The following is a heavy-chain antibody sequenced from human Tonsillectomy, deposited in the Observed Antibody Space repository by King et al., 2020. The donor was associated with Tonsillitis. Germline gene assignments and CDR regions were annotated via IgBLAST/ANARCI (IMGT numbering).Heavy chain of an antibody. Sequence: EMQLVQSGGGLVKPGGSLRLSCAASGFPFNTYTMNWVRQAPGKGLEWVSSISSSTRYIYYADSVKGRFTISRDNAKNSLYMQMNSLRAEDTAVYYCARDHKEIATSNFYSYYGFDIWGQGTMVTVSS. D-gene: IGHD5-24*01. CDR3: ARDHKEIATSNFYSYYGFDI. CDR2: ISSSTRYI. CDR1: GFPFNTYT. J-gene: IGHJ6*02. V-gene: IGHV3-21*01.